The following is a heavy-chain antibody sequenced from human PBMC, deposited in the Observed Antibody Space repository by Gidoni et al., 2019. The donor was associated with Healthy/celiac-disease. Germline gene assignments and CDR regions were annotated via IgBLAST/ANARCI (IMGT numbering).Heavy chain of an antibody. CDR3: AREGYYGSGSHNGPEGNDY. CDR2: INPNSGGT. Sequence: QVQLVQSGAEVKKPGASVKVSCKASGYTFTGYYMHWVRQAPGQGLEWMGWINPNSGGTNYAQKFQGRVTMTRDTSISTAYMELSMLRSDDTAVYYCAREGYYGSGSHNGPEGNDYWGQGTLVTVSS. V-gene: IGHV1-2*02. J-gene: IGHJ4*02. CDR1: GYTFTGYY. D-gene: IGHD3-10*01.